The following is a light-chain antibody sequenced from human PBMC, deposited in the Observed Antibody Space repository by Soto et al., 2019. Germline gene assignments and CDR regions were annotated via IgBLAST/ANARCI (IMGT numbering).Light chain of an antibody. CDR1: QSVSSNY. V-gene: IGKV3-20*01. Sequence: IVLTQSPGTLSLSRGERATLSCRAGQSVSSNYLAWYQQKPGQAPRLLIYAASNRATGIPDRFTGSGSGADFTLTISRLEPEDFAVYYCQVYGPSPPITFGQGTRLEIK. CDR3: QVYGPSPPIT. J-gene: IGKJ5*01. CDR2: AAS.